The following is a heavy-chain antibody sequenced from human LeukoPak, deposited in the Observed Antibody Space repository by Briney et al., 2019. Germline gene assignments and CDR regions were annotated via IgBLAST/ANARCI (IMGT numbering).Heavy chain of an antibody. CDR2: ISSDGGST. J-gene: IGHJ5*02. D-gene: IGHD3-9*01. CDR3: VKDQGLRYFDWLLS. V-gene: IGHV3-64D*06. Sequence: GGSVRLSCSASGFTFSSYAVHWVRQAPGKGREYVSAISSDGGSTYYADSVKGRFTISRDNSKNTLYLQMSSLRAEDTAVYYCVKDQGLRYFDWLLSWGQGTLVTVSS. CDR1: GFTFSSYA.